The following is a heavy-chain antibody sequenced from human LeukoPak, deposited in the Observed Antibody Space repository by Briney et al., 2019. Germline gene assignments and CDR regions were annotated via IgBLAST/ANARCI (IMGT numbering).Heavy chain of an antibody. Sequence: SETLSLTCAVFGGSFSGYYWSWIRQPPGKGLECIGEIHHSGSTNYNPSLKSRVTLSVDTSKNQFSLRLSSVTAADTAVYYCARVTGYMIEDYFDYWGQGTLVTVSS. CDR2: IHHSGST. CDR1: GGSFSGYY. D-gene: IGHD3-22*01. J-gene: IGHJ4*02. V-gene: IGHV4-34*01. CDR3: ARVTGYMIEDYFDY.